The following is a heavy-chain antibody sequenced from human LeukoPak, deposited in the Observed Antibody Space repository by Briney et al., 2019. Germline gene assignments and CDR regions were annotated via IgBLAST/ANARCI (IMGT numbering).Heavy chain of an antibody. V-gene: IGHV3-13*01. J-gene: IGHJ4*02. CDR2: IASGFQT. CDR3: VREARGYHYTYFDY. CDR1: GFTLGSHD. D-gene: IGHD5-18*01. Sequence: GGSLRLSCTASGFTLGSHDMHWVRQTTGEGLEWVAAIASGFQTFYAGSVKGRFTVSREDAKNSLYLQMNSLRAGDTAVYYCVREARGYHYTYFDYWGQGTLVTVS.